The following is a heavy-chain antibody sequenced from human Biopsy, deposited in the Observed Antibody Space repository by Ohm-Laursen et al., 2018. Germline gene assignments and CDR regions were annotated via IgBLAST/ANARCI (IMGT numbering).Heavy chain of an antibody. D-gene: IGHD3-3*01. V-gene: IGHV3-23*01. J-gene: IGHJ5*02. CDR3: AKGGSITIFGVVINNCFDP. CDR2: ISANGATS. Sequence: SLRLSCAASGFTFSSNWMSWVRQAPGKGPEWVSTISANGATSYYADSVKGRFTISRDNSKNTLYLQMNSVRADDTAIYYCAKGGSITIFGVVINNCFDPWGQGTLVTVTS. CDR1: GFTFSSNW.